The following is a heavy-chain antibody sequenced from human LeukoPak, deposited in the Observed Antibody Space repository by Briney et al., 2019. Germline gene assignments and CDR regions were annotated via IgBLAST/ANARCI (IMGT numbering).Heavy chain of an antibody. CDR2: INPNTGGA. J-gene: IGHJ4*02. D-gene: IGHD2-15*01. CDR1: GYTFIAYY. V-gene: IGHV1-2*02. CDR3: ARGPYCSGGSCYRDY. Sequence: ASVKVSCKASGYTFIAYYIHWVRQAPGQGLEWMGWINPNTGGANYAREFKGRVTLTRDTSSTTAYMELSRLRPDDTAMYYCARGPYCSGGSCYRDYWGQGTLVTVSS.